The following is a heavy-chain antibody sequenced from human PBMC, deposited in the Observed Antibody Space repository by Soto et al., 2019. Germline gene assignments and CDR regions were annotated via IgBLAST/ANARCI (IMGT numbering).Heavy chain of an antibody. CDR3: ARGMGEAVAGCRGCAFDI. V-gene: IGHV3-66*01. CDR2: IYSGGST. CDR1: GFTVSSNY. J-gene: IGHJ3*02. D-gene: IGHD6-19*01. Sequence: PGGSLRLSCAASGFTVSSNYMSWVRQAPGKGLEWVSVIYSGGSTYYADSVKGRFTISRDNSKNTLYLQMNSLRAEDTAVYYCARGMGEAVAGCRGCAFDIWGQGTMVTVSS.